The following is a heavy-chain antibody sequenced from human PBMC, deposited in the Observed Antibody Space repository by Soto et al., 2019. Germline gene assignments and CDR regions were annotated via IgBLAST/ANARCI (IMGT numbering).Heavy chain of an antibody. D-gene: IGHD3-3*01. V-gene: IGHV1-69*13. J-gene: IGHJ3*02. Sequence: SVKVSCKASGGTFSTYAISWVRQAPGQGLEWMGGIIPIFGTAKYAQKFQGRVTITADESTSTAYMELSSLRSEDTAVYYCAREIFGVIISGGRDAFDIWGQGTVVTVS. CDR3: AREIFGVIISGGRDAFDI. CDR1: GGTFSTYA. CDR2: IIPIFGTA.